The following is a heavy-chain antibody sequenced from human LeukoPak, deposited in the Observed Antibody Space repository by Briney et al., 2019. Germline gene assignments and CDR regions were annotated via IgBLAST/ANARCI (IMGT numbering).Heavy chain of an antibody. CDR3: ARDVFSFHYDSSGYYSGSPIDY. CDR2: IYSGGST. J-gene: IGHJ4*02. CDR1: GFTVSSNY. V-gene: IGHV3-66*01. Sequence: GGSLRLSCAASGFTVSSNYMSWVRQAPGKGLEWVSVIYSGGSTYYADSVKGRFTISRDNSKNTLYLQMNSLRAEDTAVYYCARDVFSFHYDSSGYYSGSPIDYWGQGTLVTVSS. D-gene: IGHD3-22*01.